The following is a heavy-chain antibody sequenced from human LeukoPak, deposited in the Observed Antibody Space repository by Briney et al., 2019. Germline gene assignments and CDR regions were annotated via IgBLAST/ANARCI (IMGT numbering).Heavy chain of an antibody. D-gene: IGHD6-19*01. CDR1: GGSISSSNYY. CDR3: ARGLLPSGWYNWFDP. V-gene: IGHV4-39*07. Sequence: SETLSLTCTVSGGSISSSNYYWGWLRQPPGKGLEWIGSLYYSGGTYYNPSLKSRVTIAVDTSKNQFSLKLSSVTAADTAVYYCARGLLPSGWYNWFDPWGQGTLVTVSS. J-gene: IGHJ5*02. CDR2: LYYSGGT.